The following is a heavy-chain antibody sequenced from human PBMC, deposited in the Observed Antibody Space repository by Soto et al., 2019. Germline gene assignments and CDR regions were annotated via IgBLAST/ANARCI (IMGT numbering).Heavy chain of an antibody. CDR3: AKRSSSAPFGY. CDR1: GFTFSSYA. Sequence: EVQLLESGGGLVQPGESLRLSCAASGFTFSSYAMSWVRQAPGKGLEWVSVISGSDDSTYYADSVKGRFTISRDNSKNRQYLQMNSLRAEDTAVYYCAKRSSSAPFGYWGQGTLVTVSS. D-gene: IGHD6-6*01. J-gene: IGHJ4*02. V-gene: IGHV3-23*01. CDR2: ISGSDDST.